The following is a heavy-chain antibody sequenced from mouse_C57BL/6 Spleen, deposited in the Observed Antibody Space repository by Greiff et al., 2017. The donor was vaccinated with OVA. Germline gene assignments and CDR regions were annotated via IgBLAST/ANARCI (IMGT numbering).Heavy chain of an antibody. D-gene: IGHD1-1*01. J-gene: IGHJ4*01. Sequence: QVQLQQSGAELAKPGASVKLSCKASGYTFTSYWMHWVQQRPGQGLEWIGYISPSSGYTKYNQKFKDKATLTADKSSSTAYMQLSSLTYEDSAVYYCARSGTTVVAHYYAMDYWGQGTSVTVSS. V-gene: IGHV1-7*01. CDR1: GYTFTSYW. CDR2: ISPSSGYT. CDR3: ARSGTTVVAHYYAMDY.